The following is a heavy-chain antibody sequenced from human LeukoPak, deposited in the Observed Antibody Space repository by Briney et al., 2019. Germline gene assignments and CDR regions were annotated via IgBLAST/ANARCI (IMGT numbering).Heavy chain of an antibody. Sequence: PGRSLRLSCAASGFTFDDYAMHWVRQAPGKGLEWVSGIAWNSGIMGYADSVKGRFAISRDNAKNSLYLQMDSLRPEDTALYYCAKDKFTAAGHSYFDSWGQGTLVTVSS. CDR2: IAWNSGIM. CDR3: AKDKFTAAGHSYFDS. J-gene: IGHJ4*02. V-gene: IGHV3-9*01. CDR1: GFTFDDYA. D-gene: IGHD6-13*01.